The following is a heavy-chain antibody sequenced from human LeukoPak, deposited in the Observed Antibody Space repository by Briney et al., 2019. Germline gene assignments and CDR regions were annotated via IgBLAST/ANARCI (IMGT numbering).Heavy chain of an antibody. CDR2: ISSSSSYI. J-gene: IGHJ3*02. D-gene: IGHD1-26*01. V-gene: IGHV3-21*01. CDR3: ARDAYASVWYSGSYHDAFDI. Sequence: PGGSLRLSCAASGFTFSSYSMNWVRQAPGKGLEWVSSISSSSSYIYYADSVKGRFTISRDNAKNSLYLQMNSLRAEDTAVYYCARDAYASVWYSGSYHDAFDIWGQGTMVTVSS. CDR1: GFTFSSYS.